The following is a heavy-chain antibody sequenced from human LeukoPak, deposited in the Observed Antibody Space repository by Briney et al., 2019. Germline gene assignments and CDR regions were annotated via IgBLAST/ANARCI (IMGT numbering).Heavy chain of an antibody. CDR3: ARAPSVAGRYYFDY. V-gene: IGHV3-53*01. CDR1: GFTVSSNY. CDR2: IYSGGST. J-gene: IGHJ4*02. D-gene: IGHD6-19*01. Sequence: GGSLRLSCAASGFTVSSNYMSWVRQAPGKGLEWVSVIYSGGSTYYADSVKGRFTISRDNSKNTLYLQMNSLRAEDTAVYYCARAPSVAGRYYFDYWGQGTLVTVPS.